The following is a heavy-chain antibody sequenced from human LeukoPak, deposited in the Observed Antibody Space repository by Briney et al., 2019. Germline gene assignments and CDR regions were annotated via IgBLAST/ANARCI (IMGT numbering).Heavy chain of an antibody. Sequence: PGGSLRLSCAASGFTLTWHVMHWVRQAPEKALEYVSFIHHNGEMTSYAESVRGRFTVSRDNSKNTLFLELSSLRTDDTAVYYCVRDMSGKYSSDYWGQGTLVIVST. CDR1: GFTLTWHV. CDR2: IHHNGEMT. V-gene: IGHV3-64D*06. J-gene: IGHJ4*02. D-gene: IGHD1-26*01. CDR3: VRDMSGKYSSDY.